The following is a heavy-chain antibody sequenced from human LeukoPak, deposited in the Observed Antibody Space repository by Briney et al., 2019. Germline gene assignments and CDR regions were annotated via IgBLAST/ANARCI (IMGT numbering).Heavy chain of an antibody. Sequence: SETLSLTCTLSGNSIGSYYWTWIRQPPGKGLEWIGYVYHSGSTNYNPSLKSRVIISVDTSKNQFSLKLNSVTAADAAVYYCARAWGYYYYMDVWGKGTTVTVSS. CDR1: GNSIGSYY. J-gene: IGHJ6*03. V-gene: IGHV4-59*01. CDR2: VYHSGST. D-gene: IGHD3-16*01. CDR3: ARAWGYYYYMDV.